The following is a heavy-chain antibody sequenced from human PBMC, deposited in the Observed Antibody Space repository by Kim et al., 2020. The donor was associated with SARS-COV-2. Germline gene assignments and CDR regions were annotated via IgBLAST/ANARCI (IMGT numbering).Heavy chain of an antibody. CDR1: GYNFNNYW. CDR3: ARQEVVGTSGSYTVAGFDS. J-gene: IGHJ5*01. CDR2: IYPGDSDV. V-gene: IGHV5-51*01. D-gene: IGHD3-10*01. Sequence: GESLKISCKASGYNFNNYWIGWVRQRSGKGLEWMGIIYPGDSDVRYNPSFQGQVTLSVDRSISAAYLQWRSLNTSDTAIYFCARQEVVGTSGSYTVAGFDSWSRGTRVTVSS.